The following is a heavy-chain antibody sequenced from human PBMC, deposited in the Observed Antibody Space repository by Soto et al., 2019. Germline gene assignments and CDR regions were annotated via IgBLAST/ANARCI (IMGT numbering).Heavy chain of an antibody. CDR1: GFTFTTYS. CDR3: AKGVPGIAVAGTGYFQH. V-gene: IGHV3-48*01. J-gene: IGHJ1*01. D-gene: IGHD6-19*01. Sequence: GGSLRLSCEASGFTFTTYSMNWVRQAPGKGLEWVSYISRNSNTVYYVDSVKGRFTISRDNAKNTLYLQMNSLRAEDTAVYYCAKGVPGIAVAGTGYFQHWGQGTLVTVSS. CDR2: ISRNSNTV.